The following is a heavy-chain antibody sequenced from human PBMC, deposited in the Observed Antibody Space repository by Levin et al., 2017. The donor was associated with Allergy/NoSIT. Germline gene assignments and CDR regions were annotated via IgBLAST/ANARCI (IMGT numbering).Heavy chain of an antibody. D-gene: IGHD3-10*01. J-gene: IGHJ4*02. CDR1: GFTFSSYA. Sequence: GESLKISCAASGFTFSSYAMHWVRQAPGKGLEWVAVISYDGSSKYYADSVKGRFTISRDNSKNTLYLQMNSLRAEDTAVYYCARDAYYGSGSYFPFWGQGTLVTVSS. CDR2: ISYDGSSK. V-gene: IGHV3-30-3*01. CDR3: ARDAYYGSGSYFPF.